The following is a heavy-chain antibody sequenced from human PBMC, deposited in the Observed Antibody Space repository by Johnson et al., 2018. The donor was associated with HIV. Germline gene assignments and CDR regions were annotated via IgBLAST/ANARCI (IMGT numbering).Heavy chain of an antibody. J-gene: IGHJ3*02. D-gene: IGHD3-10*01. CDR2: ISYDGSNK. CDR1: GFTFSSYA. V-gene: IGHV3-30*04. Sequence: QLVESGGGLVQPGGSLRLSCAASGFTFSSYAMHWVRQAPGKGLEWVAVISYDGSNKYYADSVTGRFTISRDNSKNTLYLQMNSLRAEDTAVYYCARGIGITMVRGLDAFDIWGQGTMVTVSS. CDR3: ARGIGITMVRGLDAFDI.